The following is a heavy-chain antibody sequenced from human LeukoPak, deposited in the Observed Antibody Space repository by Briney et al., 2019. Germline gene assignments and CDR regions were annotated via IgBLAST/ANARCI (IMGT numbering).Heavy chain of an antibody. V-gene: IGHV4-59*01. D-gene: IGHD6-13*01. CDR2: IFYNEGT. CDR3: ARGAVAAQNYYYYYYMDV. Sequence: SETLSLTCTVSSGSFRTYYWSWIRQPPGKGLEWIGYIFYNEGTSYNPSLKSRVTISVDTSNNQLSLKLSSVTAADTAVYYCARGAVAAQNYYYYYYMDVWGKGTTVTVSS. CDR1: SGSFRTYY. J-gene: IGHJ6*03.